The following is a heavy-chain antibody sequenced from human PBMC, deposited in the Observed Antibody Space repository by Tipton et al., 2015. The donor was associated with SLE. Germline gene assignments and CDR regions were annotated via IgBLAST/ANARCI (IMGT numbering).Heavy chain of an antibody. CDR3: ATGGSRSYYYYMDV. CDR2: ISWNSGSI. V-gene: IGHV3-9*01. D-gene: IGHD3-16*01. CDR1: GFTFDDYA. Sequence: SLRLSCAASGFTFDDYAMHWVRQAPGKGLEWVSGISWNSGSIGYADSVKGRFTISRDNAKNSLYLQMNSLRAEDTALYYCATGGSRSYYYYMDVWGKGTTVTVS. J-gene: IGHJ6*03.